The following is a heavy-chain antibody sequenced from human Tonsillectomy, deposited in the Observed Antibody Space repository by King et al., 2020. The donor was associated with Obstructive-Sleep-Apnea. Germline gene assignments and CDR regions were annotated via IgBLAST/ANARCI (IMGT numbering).Heavy chain of an antibody. Sequence: VTLKESGPVLVKPTETLTLTCAVSGFSLSDARMGVSWIRQPPGKALEWLAHIFSDDEKSYSTSLKSRLTISKDTSKSQVVLTMTNMDPVDTATYYCARAGGYNSWGWFDPWGQGTLVTVSS. D-gene: IGHD5-24*01. CDR3: ARAGGYNSWGWFDP. CDR2: IFSDDEK. J-gene: IGHJ5*02. CDR1: GFSLSDARMG. V-gene: IGHV2-26*01.